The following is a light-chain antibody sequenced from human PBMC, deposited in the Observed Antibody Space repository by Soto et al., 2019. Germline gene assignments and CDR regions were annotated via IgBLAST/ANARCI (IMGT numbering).Light chain of an antibody. CDR3: QQYGSSPIT. Sequence: EIVLTQSPGTLSLSPGERATLSCRASQSVSSSYLAWYQQKPGQAPRLLIYGASSRATGIPDRFSGSGSGKDFNITISRLEPEDFAVYSCQQYGSSPITFGPGTKVDIK. CDR1: QSVSSSY. V-gene: IGKV3-20*01. J-gene: IGKJ3*01. CDR2: GAS.